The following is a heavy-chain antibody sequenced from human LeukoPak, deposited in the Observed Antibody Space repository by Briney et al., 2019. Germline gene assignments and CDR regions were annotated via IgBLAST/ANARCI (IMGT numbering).Heavy chain of an antibody. CDR2: MSSDESTT. V-gene: IGHV3-74*01. CDR3: AKDHGYSYVSGYFDY. J-gene: IGHJ4*02. Sequence: GGSLRLSCAASGFTLSSYWMHWARQTPGEGLVWVSRMSSDESTTNYADSVKGRFTISRDNSKNTLYLQMNSLRAEDTAVYYCAKDHGYSYVSGYFDYWGQGTLVTVSS. CDR1: GFTLSSYW. D-gene: IGHD5-18*01.